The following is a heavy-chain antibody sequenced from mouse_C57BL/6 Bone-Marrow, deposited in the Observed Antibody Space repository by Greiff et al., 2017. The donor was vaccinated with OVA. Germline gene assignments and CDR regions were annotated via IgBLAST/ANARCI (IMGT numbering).Heavy chain of an antibody. CDR1: GFTFSSYA. Sequence: DVMLVESGGGLVKPGGSLKLSCAASGFTFSSYAMSWVRQTPEKRLEWVATISDGGSYTYYPDNVKGRFTISRDNAKNNLYLQMSHLKSEDTAMYYCARALFITTYYFDYWGQGTTLTVSS. CDR3: ARALFITTYYFDY. J-gene: IGHJ2*01. V-gene: IGHV5-4*03. CDR2: ISDGGSYT. D-gene: IGHD1-1*01.